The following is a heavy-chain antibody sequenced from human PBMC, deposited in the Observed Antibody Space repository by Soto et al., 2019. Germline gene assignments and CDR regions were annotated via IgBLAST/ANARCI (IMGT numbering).Heavy chain of an antibody. Sequence: QVQLVESGGGLVKPGGSLRLSCATSGFIFSDYYMHWIRQAPGKGLEWISYISGNGRIIQYADSAKGRFTISRDNAQXXXXXXXXXXXXXXXXXXXXXXXXXXXXXXDFDYWGQGTLVTVSS. CDR3: XXXXXXXXXXDFDY. CDR1: GFIFSDYY. V-gene: IGHV3-11*01. CDR2: ISGNGRII. J-gene: IGHJ4*02.